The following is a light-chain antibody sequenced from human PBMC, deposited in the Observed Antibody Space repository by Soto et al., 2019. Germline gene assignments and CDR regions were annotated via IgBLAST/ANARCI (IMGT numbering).Light chain of an antibody. Sequence: DIQMTQSPSTLSASVGDRVTITCRASQSISTYLARYQQKPGKAPKLLIYKASILQSGVPSRFRGSASGTESTLTITSLQADDLATLHSKYYQVSSPWRFGQGNKVEI. CDR3: KYYQVSSPWR. CDR1: QSISTY. J-gene: IGKJ1*01. CDR2: KAS. V-gene: IGKV1-5*03.